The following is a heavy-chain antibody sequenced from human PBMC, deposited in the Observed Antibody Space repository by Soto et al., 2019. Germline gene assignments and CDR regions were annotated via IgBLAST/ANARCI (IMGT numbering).Heavy chain of an antibody. CDR1: GGTFSSYA. J-gene: IGHJ4*02. CDR2: IIPIFGTA. Sequence: ASVKVSCKASGGTFSSYAISWVRQAPGQGLEWMGGIIPIFGTANYAQKFQGRVTITADESTSTAYMELSSLRSEDTAVYYCARDYDSSGYLDYWGQGTLVTVSS. CDR3: ARDYDSSGYLDY. D-gene: IGHD3-22*01. V-gene: IGHV1-69*13.